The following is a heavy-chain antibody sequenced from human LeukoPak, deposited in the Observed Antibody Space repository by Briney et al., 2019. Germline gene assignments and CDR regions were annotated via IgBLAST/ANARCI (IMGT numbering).Heavy chain of an antibody. J-gene: IGHJ4*02. V-gene: IGHV4-61*02. CDR3: AREDTSALFDS. CDR2: IYTAGRT. CDR1: GGSVTSGSYY. Sequence: SETLSLTCTVSGGSVTSGSYYWTWIRQPAGKGLEWIGRIYTAGRTNYNPSLKSRVTMSLDTSKNHFSLNLTSLTAADTAIYYCAREDTSALFDSWGQGTLVTVSS.